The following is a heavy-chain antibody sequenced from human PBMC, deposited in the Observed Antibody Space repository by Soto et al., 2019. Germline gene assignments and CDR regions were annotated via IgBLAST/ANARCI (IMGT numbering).Heavy chain of an antibody. CDR2: IIPIFGTA. Sequence: QVQLVQSGAEVKKPGSSVKVSYKASGGTFSSYAISWVRQAPGQGLEWMGGIIPIFGTANYAQKFQGRVTITADESTSTAYMELSSLRSEDTAVYYCARDGDDSSGYYPSGYYYYGMDVWGQGTTVTVSS. D-gene: IGHD3-22*01. V-gene: IGHV1-69*01. CDR3: ARDGDDSSGYYPSGYYYYGMDV. CDR1: GGTFSSYA. J-gene: IGHJ6*02.